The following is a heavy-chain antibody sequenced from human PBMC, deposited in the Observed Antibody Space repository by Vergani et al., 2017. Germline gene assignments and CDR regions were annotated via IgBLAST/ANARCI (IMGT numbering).Heavy chain of an antibody. V-gene: IGHV2-5*01. CDR3: AHALTGYRVQSSRLFDY. Sequence: QITLKESGPTLVKPTQTLTLTCTFSGFSLSTSGVGVGWIRQPPGKALEWLALIYWNDDKRYSPSLKSRLTITKDTSTNQVVLTMTNMDPVDTATYYCAHALTGYRVQSSRLFDYWGQGTLVTVSS. J-gene: IGHJ4*02. D-gene: IGHD3-9*01. CDR1: GFSLSTSGVG. CDR2: IYWNDDK.